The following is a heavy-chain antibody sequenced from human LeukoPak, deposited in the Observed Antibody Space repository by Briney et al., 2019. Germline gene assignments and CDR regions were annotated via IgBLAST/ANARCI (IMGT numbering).Heavy chain of an antibody. J-gene: IGHJ6*03. Sequence: GGSLRLSCAASGFTFSNYWIHWVRHAPGKGLVWVSRINTDGSSTSYADSVKGRFTISRDNAKNTLYLQMNSLRAEDTAVYYCARDQLEWSIYYYMDVWGKGTTVTVSS. D-gene: IGHD3-3*01. CDR3: ARDQLEWSIYYYMDV. CDR1: GFTFSNYW. CDR2: INTDGSST. V-gene: IGHV3-74*01.